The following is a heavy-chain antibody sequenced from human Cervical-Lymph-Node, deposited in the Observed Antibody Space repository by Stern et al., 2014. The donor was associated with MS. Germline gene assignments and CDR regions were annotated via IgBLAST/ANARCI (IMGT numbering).Heavy chain of an antibody. CDR2: IYPDDSDI. CDR1: GYTFTNNW. V-gene: IGHV5-51*03. D-gene: IGHD1-1*01. CDR3: ARPPPRRKWDDPNYGMDV. Sequence: EVQLVESGAEVKKPGESLKISCKGSGYTFTNNWIAWVRQMPGKGLEWMGIIYPDDSDIRYSPPLQGQVTISADKSIITPDRQGSSRKAADSPVYYCARPPPRRKWDDPNYGMDVWGQGTTVTVSS. J-gene: IGHJ6*02.